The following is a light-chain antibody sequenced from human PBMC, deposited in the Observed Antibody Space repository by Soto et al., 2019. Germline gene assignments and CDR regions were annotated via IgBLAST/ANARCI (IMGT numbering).Light chain of an antibody. CDR3: SSYTSSSTPYV. Sequence: QSALAEPASVSGSPGQSIAISCTGTSNDVGGYNYVSWYQQHPVKAPQLIIYDVTNRPSGVSDRFSGSKSGNTASLTISWLQSEDEADYYGSSYTSSSTPYVFGTGTKVTVL. J-gene: IGLJ1*01. CDR2: DVT. CDR1: SNDVGGYNY. V-gene: IGLV2-14*01.